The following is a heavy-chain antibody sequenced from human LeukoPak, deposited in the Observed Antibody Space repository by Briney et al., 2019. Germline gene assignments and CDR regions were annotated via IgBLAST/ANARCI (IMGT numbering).Heavy chain of an antibody. CDR2: IWYDGSNK. CDR1: GFTFSSYG. Sequence: GGSLRLSCAASGFTFSSYGMHWVRQALGKGLEWVAVIWYDGSNKYYADSVKGRFTISRDNSKNTLYLQMNSLRAEDTAVYYCARDQYSSSSRELDYWGQGTLVTVSS. V-gene: IGHV3-33*01. CDR3: ARDQYSSSSRELDY. J-gene: IGHJ4*02. D-gene: IGHD6-6*01.